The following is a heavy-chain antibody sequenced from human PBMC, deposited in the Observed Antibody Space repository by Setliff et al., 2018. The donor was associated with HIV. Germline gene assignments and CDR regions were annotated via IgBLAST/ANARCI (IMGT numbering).Heavy chain of an antibody. Sequence: GASVKVSCKVSGYTLTELSMHWVRQAPGKGLEWMGGFDPEDGETIYAQKFQGRVTITADRSTNTAYMDLSSLSSDDTALYFCATFDYNLLTGCPCWGQGTLVTVSS. CDR2: FDPEDGET. V-gene: IGHV1-24*01. J-gene: IGHJ4*02. CDR3: ATFDYNLLTGCPC. CDR1: GYTLTELS. D-gene: IGHD3-9*01.